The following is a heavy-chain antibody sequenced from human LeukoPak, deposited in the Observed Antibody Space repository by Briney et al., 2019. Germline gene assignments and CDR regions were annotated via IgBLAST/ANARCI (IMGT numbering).Heavy chain of an antibody. V-gene: IGHV4-38-2*02. D-gene: IGHD1-26*01. CDR1: GYSISSGYY. J-gene: IGHJ3*02. CDR2: IYHSGST. CDR3: ARDTVGATFPGAFDI. Sequence: SETLSLTCTVSGYSISSGYYWGWIRQPPGKGLEWIGSIYHSGSTYYNPSLKSRVTISVGTSKNQFSLKLSSVTAADTAVYYCARDTVGATFPGAFDIWGQGTMVTVSS.